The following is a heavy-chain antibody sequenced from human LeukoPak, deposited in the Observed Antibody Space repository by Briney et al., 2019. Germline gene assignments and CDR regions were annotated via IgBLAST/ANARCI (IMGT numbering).Heavy chain of an antibody. Sequence: GGSLRLSCAASGFTVSSNYVSWVRQAPGKGLEWVSVIYSGGSTYYADSVKGRFTISRDNSKNTLYLQMNSLRAEDTAVYYCAKVVSDSSGWAFDYWGQGTLVTVSS. CDR3: AKVVSDSSGWAFDY. CDR2: IYSGGST. D-gene: IGHD6-19*01. CDR1: GFTVSSNY. J-gene: IGHJ4*02. V-gene: IGHV3-53*05.